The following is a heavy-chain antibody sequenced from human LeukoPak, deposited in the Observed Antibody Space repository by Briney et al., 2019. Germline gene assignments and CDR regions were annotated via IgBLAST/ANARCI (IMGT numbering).Heavy chain of an antibody. CDR3: AKTSLSDGSGHYYYVDV. CDR1: GFTLSRHP. V-gene: IGHV3-30*02. D-gene: IGHD3-3*01. Sequence: GGSLRLSCAAPGFTLSRHPIFWVRQAPGKGLEWVAFIRFDGTSKFYADSVKARFTISRDNSQNTVSLQVNNLRIEDTALYYCAKTSLSDGSGHYYYVDVWGKGTTVTVSS. J-gene: IGHJ6*03. CDR2: IRFDGTSK.